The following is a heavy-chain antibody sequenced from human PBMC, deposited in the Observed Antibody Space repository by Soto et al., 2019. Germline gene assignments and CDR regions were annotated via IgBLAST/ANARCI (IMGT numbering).Heavy chain of an antibody. J-gene: IGHJ6*02. V-gene: IGHV3-30-3*01. D-gene: IGHD2-15*01. Sequence: VQLVESGGGVVQPGRSLRLSCAASGFTFSSYAMHWVRQAPGKGLECVAVISYDGSNRFYRDYVKGRFTISRDNSKNTVHLQINSLTYEDTAVYYCARGDREDIAVVIGVRPGEYGVDVWGQGTTVTVSS. CDR3: ARGDREDIAVVIGVRPGEYGVDV. CDR1: GFTFSSYA. CDR2: ISYDGSNR.